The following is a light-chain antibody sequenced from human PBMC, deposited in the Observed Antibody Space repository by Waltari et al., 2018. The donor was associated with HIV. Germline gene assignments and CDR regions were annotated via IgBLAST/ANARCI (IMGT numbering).Light chain of an antibody. J-gene: IGKJ3*01. V-gene: IGKV3-20*01. Sequence: ENVLTQSPGPLSLSPGERATLSCRASQFVSNSHLAWYRQKPGQPPELLIYATSSRATGVPDRFSGSGSGTDFTLTISRLEPGDFVVYYCQQYATSPVTFGPGTKVHL. CDR1: QFVSNSH. CDR2: ATS. CDR3: QQYATSPVT.